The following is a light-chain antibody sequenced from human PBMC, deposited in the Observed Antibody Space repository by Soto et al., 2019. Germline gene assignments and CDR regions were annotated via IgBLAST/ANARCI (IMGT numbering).Light chain of an antibody. CDR2: KGT. CDR1: SSDVGAYDS. Sequence: QSALAQPASVSGSPGQSITISCTGTSSDVGAYDSVSWYQQHPHKAPQLIIYKGTQRPSGVSTRFSASTSGNAASLTISGLQADDEADYFCYSSAPESTYVFGTGTKATVL. CDR3: YSSAPESTYV. J-gene: IGLJ1*01. V-gene: IGLV2-23*01.